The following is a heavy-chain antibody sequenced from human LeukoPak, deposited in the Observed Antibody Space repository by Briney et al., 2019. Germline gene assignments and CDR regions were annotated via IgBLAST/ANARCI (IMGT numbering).Heavy chain of an antibody. D-gene: IGHD3-9*01. CDR2: IKQDGSEK. Sequence: GGSLRLSCAASGFNFSSYWMSWVRQAPGKGLEWVANIKQDGSEKYYVDSVKGRFTISRDNAKNSLYLQMNSLRAEDTAVYYCARAELRYFDWLSNKAWTDAFDIWGQGTMVTVSS. J-gene: IGHJ3*02. CDR3: ARAELRYFDWLSNKAWTDAFDI. CDR1: GFNFSSYW. V-gene: IGHV3-7*01.